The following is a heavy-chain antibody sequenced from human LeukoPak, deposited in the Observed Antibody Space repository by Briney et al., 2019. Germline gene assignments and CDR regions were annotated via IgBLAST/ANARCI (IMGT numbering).Heavy chain of an antibody. V-gene: IGHV4-34*01. CDR1: GGSFSGYY. J-gene: IGHJ4*02. D-gene: IGHD3-3*01. CDR2: INHSGST. CDR3: ARGRGRSGYYG. Sequence: SETLSLTCAVCGGSFSGYYWSWIRQPPGKGLEWIGEINHSGSTNYNPSLKSRVTISVGTSKNQFSLKLSSVTAADTAVYYCARGRGRSGYYGWGQGTLVTVSS.